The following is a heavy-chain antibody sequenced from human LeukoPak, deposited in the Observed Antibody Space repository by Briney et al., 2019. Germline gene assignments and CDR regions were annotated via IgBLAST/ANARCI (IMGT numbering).Heavy chain of an antibody. Sequence: SETLSLTCTVSGDSISSSSYYWGWIRQPPGKGLEWIGTIFYSGSTYYNPSLKSRVTISVDTSKNQFSLKLSSVTAADTAVYYCARVLNWFDPWGQGTLVTVSS. V-gene: IGHV4-39*07. D-gene: IGHD2/OR15-2a*01. CDR3: ARVLNWFDP. J-gene: IGHJ5*02. CDR2: IFYSGST. CDR1: GDSISSSSYY.